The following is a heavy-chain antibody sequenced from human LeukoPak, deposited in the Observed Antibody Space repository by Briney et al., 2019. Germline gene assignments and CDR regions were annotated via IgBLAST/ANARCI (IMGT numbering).Heavy chain of an antibody. V-gene: IGHV3-30-3*01. D-gene: IGHD6-19*01. J-gene: IGHJ4*02. Sequence: GGSLRLSCAASGFTFSSYATHWVRQAPGKGREWVAVISYDGSNKYYADSVKGRFTISRDNSKNTLYLQMNSLRPEDTAVYYCARDAGYSSGWFDYWGQGTLVTVSS. CDR2: ISYDGSNK. CDR1: GFTFSSYA. CDR3: ARDAGYSSGWFDY.